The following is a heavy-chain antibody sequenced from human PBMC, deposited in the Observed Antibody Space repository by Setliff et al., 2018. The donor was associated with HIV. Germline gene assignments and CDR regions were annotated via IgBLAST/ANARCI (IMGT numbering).Heavy chain of an antibody. J-gene: IGHJ3*01. CDR1: GYRFTSYW. Sequence: GESLKISCKGSGYRFTSYWIGWVRQMPGKGLEWMGIIYPEDSNIKYNPSFQNQVTISADKSISTAYLQVHNLKASDTATYYCARRDGRSMNAFQIWGPGTMVTVSS. CDR3: ARRDGRSMNAFQI. D-gene: IGHD6-13*01. V-gene: IGHV5-51*01. CDR2: IYPEDSNI.